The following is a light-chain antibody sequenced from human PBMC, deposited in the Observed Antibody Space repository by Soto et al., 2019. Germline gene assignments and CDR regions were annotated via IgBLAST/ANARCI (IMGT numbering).Light chain of an antibody. CDR1: QGISSY. J-gene: IGKJ3*01. V-gene: IGKV1-9*01. CDR2: AAS. CDR3: QQVNTYPVGT. Sequence: DIQLTQSPSFLSASVGDRVTITCRASQGISSYLAWYQQKPGKAPKLLIYAASTLQSGVPSRFSGSGSGTEFTLIISSLQPEDFATYYCQQVNTYPVGTFGPGTKVDIK.